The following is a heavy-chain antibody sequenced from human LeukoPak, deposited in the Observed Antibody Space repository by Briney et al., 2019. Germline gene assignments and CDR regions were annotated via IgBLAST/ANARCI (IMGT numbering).Heavy chain of an antibody. CDR3: ARDRDYSEGAWFDP. Sequence: ASVKVSCKASGYTFTSYGISWVRQAPGQGLGWMGWINTNTGNPTYAQGFTGRFVFSLDTSVSTAYLQISSLKAEDTAVYYCARDRDYSEGAWFDPWGQGTLVTVSS. J-gene: IGHJ5*02. CDR1: GYTFTSYG. CDR2: INTNTGNP. V-gene: IGHV7-4-1*02. D-gene: IGHD4-11*01.